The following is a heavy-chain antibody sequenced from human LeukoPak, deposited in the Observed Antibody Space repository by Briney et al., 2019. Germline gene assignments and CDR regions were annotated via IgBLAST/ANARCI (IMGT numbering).Heavy chain of an antibody. J-gene: IGHJ4*02. CDR1: GGSFSNYF. CDR3: ARVASVTTDNYFDY. D-gene: IGHD4-17*01. V-gene: IGHV4-34*01. CDR2: INPRGST. Sequence: SETLSLTCAVYGGSFSNYFWSWIRQPPGKGLEWIGEINPRGSTNYSPSLKSRVSISVDTSMNQFSLKLSSVTAADTAMYYCARVASVTTDNYFDYWGQGTPVTVSS.